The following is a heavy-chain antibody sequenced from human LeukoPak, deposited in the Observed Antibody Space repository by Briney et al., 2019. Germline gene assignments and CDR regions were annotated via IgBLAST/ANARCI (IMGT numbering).Heavy chain of an antibody. J-gene: IGHJ4*02. V-gene: IGHV3-53*01. D-gene: IGHD4-17*01. CDR1: GFTVSNNH. CDR2: IYSGGST. Sequence: PGGSLRLSCAASGFTVSNNHTSWVRQAPGQGLEWVAVIYSGGSTYYADPVKGRFTISRDNSKNTLYLQMNSLRAEDTAVYYCARDYGDYGGYHYFDYWGQGTLVTVSS. CDR3: ARDYGDYGGYHYFDY.